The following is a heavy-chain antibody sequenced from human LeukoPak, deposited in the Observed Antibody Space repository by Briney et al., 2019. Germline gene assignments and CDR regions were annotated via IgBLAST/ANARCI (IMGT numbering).Heavy chain of an antibody. CDR1: GYTFTIYG. CDR2: ISAYNGDT. J-gene: IGHJ4*02. D-gene: IGHD5-18*01. CDR3: ARDDIGYSYGYSDY. Sequence: ASVNVSCKASGYTFTIYGISWVRQAPGQGLEWMGWISAYNGDTNYAQKLQGRVTMTTDTSTSTAYMELRSLRSDDTAVYYCARDDIGYSYGYSDYWGQGTLVTVSS. V-gene: IGHV1-18*01.